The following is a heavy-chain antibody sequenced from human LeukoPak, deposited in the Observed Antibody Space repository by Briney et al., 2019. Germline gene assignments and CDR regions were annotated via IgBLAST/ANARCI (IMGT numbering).Heavy chain of an antibody. CDR2: IRYDGFNK. D-gene: IGHD3-22*01. J-gene: IGHJ3*02. CDR1: GFTFSTFG. V-gene: IGHV3-30*02. CDR3: ARGLFLSGYLDAFDI. Sequence: GGSLRLSCAASGFAASGFTFSTFGMHWVRQAPGKGLEWVAFIRYDGFNKYYADSVKGRFTISRDNSKNTLYLQMNSLRVEDTAVYYCARGLFLSGYLDAFDIWGQGTVVTVSS.